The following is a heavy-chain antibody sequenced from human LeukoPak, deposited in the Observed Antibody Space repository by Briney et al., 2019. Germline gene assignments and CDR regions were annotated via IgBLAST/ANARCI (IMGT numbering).Heavy chain of an antibody. V-gene: IGHV4-34*01. CDR1: GGSFSGYY. J-gene: IGHJ4*02. CDR3: ARSKPLGYCSGGSCYRRYFDY. Sequence: PSETLSLTCAVYGGSFSGYYWSWIRQPPGKGLEWIGEINHSGSTNYNPSLKGRVTISVDTSKNQFSLKLSSVTAADTAVYYCARSKPLGYCSGGSCYRRYFDYWGQGTLVTVSS. D-gene: IGHD2-15*01. CDR2: INHSGST.